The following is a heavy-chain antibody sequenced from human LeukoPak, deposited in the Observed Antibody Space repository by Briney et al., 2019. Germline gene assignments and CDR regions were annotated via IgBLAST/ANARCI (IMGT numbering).Heavy chain of an antibody. Sequence: TGGSLRLSCAASGFPFSTYGMHWVRQAPGKGLEWVAVIWSDGSNKYYADSVKGRFTISRDNSKNTLYLQMNSLRAEDTAVYYCAKDPGSGSYYWWGQGTLVTVSS. CDR2: IWSDGSNK. V-gene: IGHV3-30*02. J-gene: IGHJ4*02. CDR3: AKDPGSGSYYW. D-gene: IGHD3-10*01. CDR1: GFPFSTYG.